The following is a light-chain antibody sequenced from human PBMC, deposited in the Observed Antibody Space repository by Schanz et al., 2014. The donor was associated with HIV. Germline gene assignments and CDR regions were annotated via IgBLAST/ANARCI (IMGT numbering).Light chain of an antibody. J-gene: IGKJ1*01. CDR3: QQRSGWPPTWS. CDR2: DAS. V-gene: IGKV3D-20*02. CDR1: QSVSSSY. Sequence: EVVLTQSPGTLSLSPGERATLSCRASQSVSSSYLAWYQQKPGQAPSLLIYDASKRATGVPARFSGSGSGTDFTLTISSLQPDDFAVYFCQQRSGWPPTWSFGQGTKVELK.